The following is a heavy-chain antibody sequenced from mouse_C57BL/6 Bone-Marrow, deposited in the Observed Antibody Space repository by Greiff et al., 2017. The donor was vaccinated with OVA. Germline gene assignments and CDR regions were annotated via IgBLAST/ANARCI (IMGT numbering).Heavy chain of an antibody. V-gene: IGHV1-15*01. J-gene: IGHJ4*01. D-gene: IGHD2-5*01. CDR2: IDPDTGGT. CDR1: GYTFTDYE. CDR3: TRGYSNYYAMDY. Sequence: QVQLQQSGAELVRPGASVTLSCKASGYTFTDYEMHWVKQTPVPGLEWIGAIDPDTGGTAYIQKFKGQALLTADKSSSTAYMELRSLTSEDSAVYYCTRGYSNYYAMDYGGQGTSVTVSS.